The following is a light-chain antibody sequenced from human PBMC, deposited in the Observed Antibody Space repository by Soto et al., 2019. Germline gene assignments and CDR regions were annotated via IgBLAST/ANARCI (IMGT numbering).Light chain of an antibody. CDR3: HQYNYWPRT. J-gene: IGKJ1*01. V-gene: IGKV3-15*01. CDR2: GAS. CDR1: QSVSSY. Sequence: EIVMTQSPATLSVSPGERATLSCRASQSVSSYLAWYQQKPGQAPRLLIYGASTRATGIPARFSGSGSGTEFTLTVSSLQSEHFAVYSCHQYNYWPRTFGQGTKVEIK.